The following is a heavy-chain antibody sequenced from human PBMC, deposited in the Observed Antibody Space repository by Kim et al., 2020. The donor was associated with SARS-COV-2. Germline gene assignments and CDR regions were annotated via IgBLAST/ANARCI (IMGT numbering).Heavy chain of an antibody. CDR2: ISYDGSNK. V-gene: IGHV3-30*04. Sequence: GGSLRLSCAASGFTFSSYAMHWVRQAPGKGLEWVAVISYDGSNKYYADSVKGRFTISRDNSKNTLYLQMNSLRAEDTAVYYCARAAYSSSWPLKNPRQNWFDPWGQGTLVTVSS. CDR1: GFTFSSYA. D-gene: IGHD6-13*01. CDR3: ARAAYSSSWPLKNPRQNWFDP. J-gene: IGHJ5*02.